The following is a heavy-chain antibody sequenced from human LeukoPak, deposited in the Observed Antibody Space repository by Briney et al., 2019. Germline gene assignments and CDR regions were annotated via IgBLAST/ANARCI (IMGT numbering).Heavy chain of an antibody. CDR1: GYSISSGYY. J-gene: IGHJ4*02. V-gene: IGHV4-38-2*01. D-gene: IGHD4-23*01. Sequence: KPSETLSLTCAVSGYSISSGYYWGWIRQPPGKGLEWIGSIYHSGSTYYNPSLKSRVTISLDTSKNQFSLKLSSVTAADTAVYYCARFSTTVVTFDYWGQGTLVTVSS. CDR2: IYHSGST. CDR3: ARFSTTVVTFDY.